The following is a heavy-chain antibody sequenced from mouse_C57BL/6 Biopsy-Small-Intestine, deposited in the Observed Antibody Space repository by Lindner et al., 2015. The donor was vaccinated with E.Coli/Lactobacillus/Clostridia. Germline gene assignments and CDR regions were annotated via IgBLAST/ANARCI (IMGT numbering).Heavy chain of an antibody. J-gene: IGHJ4*01. Sequence: VQLQESGGGLVKPGGSLKLSCAASGFSFSDYGMHWVRQTPEKGLDWIAYISGSSATIFYADTVRGRFTISRDNAKNTLFLEMTSLRSEDTAMYYCARRGTDYYAMDYWGQGTSVTVSS. CDR3: ARRGTDYYAMDY. D-gene: IGHD4-1*01. CDR1: GFSFSDYG. V-gene: IGHV5-17*01. CDR2: ISGSSATI.